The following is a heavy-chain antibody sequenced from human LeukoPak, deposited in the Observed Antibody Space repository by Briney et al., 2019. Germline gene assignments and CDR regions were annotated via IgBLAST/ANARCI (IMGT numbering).Heavy chain of an antibody. V-gene: IGHV4-61*02. CDR1: GGSISSGSYY. CDR2: IYTSGST. Sequence: PSETLSLTCTVSGGSISSGSYYWSWIRQPAGKGLEWIGRIYTSGSTNYNPSLKSRVTISVDTSKNQFSLKLSSVTAADTAVYYCARDYWSGYYYYMDVWGKGTTVTVSS. J-gene: IGHJ6*03. CDR3: ARDYWSGYYYYMDV. D-gene: IGHD2-15*01.